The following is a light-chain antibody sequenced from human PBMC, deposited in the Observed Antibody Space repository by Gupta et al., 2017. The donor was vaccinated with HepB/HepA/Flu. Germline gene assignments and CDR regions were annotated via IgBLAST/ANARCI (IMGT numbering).Light chain of an antibody. CDR1: QSVSNW. J-gene: IGKJ1*01. CDR2: KSS. CDR3: QQENSPSGT. Sequence: DIQMTQSPSTLSASVGDRVTITCRASQSVSNWLAWYQQKPGQGPKLLIQKSSSLESGVPSRFSGSGSGTEFTLTISRLQPDDFATYYCQQENSPSGTFGQGTKVEIK. V-gene: IGKV1-5*03.